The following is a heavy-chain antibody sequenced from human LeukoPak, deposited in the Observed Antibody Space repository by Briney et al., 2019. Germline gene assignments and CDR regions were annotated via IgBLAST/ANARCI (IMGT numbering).Heavy chain of an antibody. CDR2: MNPKSGNT. CDR1: GYTFTNYD. Sequence: ASVKVSCKASGYTFTNYDIYWVRQATGQGLEWMGWMNPKSGNTGSAQTFQGRVTMTRNTSMSSAYMELSSLRSEDTALYYCAKDSYDSSGYYYYFDYWGQGTLVTVSS. CDR3: AKDSYDSSGYYYYFDY. V-gene: IGHV1-8*01. J-gene: IGHJ4*02. D-gene: IGHD3-22*01.